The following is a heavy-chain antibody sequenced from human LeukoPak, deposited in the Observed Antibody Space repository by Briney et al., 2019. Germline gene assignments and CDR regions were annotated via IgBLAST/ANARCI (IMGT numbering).Heavy chain of an antibody. CDR3: ARHRYSYGSMNDY. CDR2: IHYSGTT. V-gene: IGHV4-39*01. Sequence: SETLSLTCTVSAGSISSGTYYWGWIRQAPGKGLEWIGSIHYSGTTYYNPSLKSRVTISVDTSKNQFSLKVNSVTAADTAVYYCARHRYSYGSMNDYWGQGTLLTVSS. D-gene: IGHD5-18*01. J-gene: IGHJ4*02. CDR1: AGSISSGTYY.